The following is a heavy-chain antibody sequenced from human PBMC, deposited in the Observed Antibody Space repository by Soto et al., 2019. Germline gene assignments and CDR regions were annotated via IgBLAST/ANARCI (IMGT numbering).Heavy chain of an antibody. V-gene: IGHV3-23*01. CDR2: ISASGDRT. J-gene: IGHJ6*02. Sequence: DVQLLESGGGLAQPGGSLRISCLASGFTFSSYAMDWVRQAPGKGLESISSISASGDRTYYADSVKGRFTISRDNSKNLLYLQMISLRAEDTAVYYCAKILATSDYYWYGLDVWGQGAAVTVSS. D-gene: IGHD1-26*01. CDR3: AKILATSDYYWYGLDV. CDR1: GFTFSSYA.